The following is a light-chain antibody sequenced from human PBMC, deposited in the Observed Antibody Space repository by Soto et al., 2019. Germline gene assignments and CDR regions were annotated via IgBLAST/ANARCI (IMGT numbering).Light chain of an antibody. CDR2: DAS. J-gene: IGKJ1*01. CDR1: QSVSNNY. CDR3: QQYASAPLT. Sequence: IVLPQSPGTLSLSPGERATLSCRASQSVSNNYLAWYQQKAGQAPRLVIYDASTRATGIPDRFSASGSGTDFTLTISRLEPEDFAVYFCQQYASAPLTFGQGTKVDIK. V-gene: IGKV3-20*01.